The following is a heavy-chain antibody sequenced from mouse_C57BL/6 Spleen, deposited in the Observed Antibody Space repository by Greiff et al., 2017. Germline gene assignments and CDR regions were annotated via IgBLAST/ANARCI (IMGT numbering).Heavy chain of an antibody. Sequence: VQLQQSGAELVKPGASVKISCKASGYAFSSYWMNWVKQRPGRGLEWIGRIDPNSGGTKYNEKFKSKATLTVDKPSSTAYMQLSSLTSEDSAVYYCAREGGSSYRYFDVWGTGTTVTVSS. J-gene: IGHJ1*03. V-gene: IGHV1-72*01. CDR1: GYAFSSYW. D-gene: IGHD1-1*01. CDR3: AREGGSSYRYFDV. CDR2: IDPNSGGT.